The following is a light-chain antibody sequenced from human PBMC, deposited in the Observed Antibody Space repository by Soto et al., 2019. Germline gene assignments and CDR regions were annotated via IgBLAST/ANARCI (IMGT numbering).Light chain of an antibody. CDR3: QQFDNLPLLT. Sequence: DIQMTQSPSSLSASVGDRVTITCQASQDIRNYLNWYQQKPGKAPKLLIHDASTLETGVPSRLSGSGSGTDFTFTISSLQPEDIATYYCQQFDNLPLLTFGGGTKVEIK. V-gene: IGKV1-33*01. J-gene: IGKJ4*01. CDR2: DAS. CDR1: QDIRNY.